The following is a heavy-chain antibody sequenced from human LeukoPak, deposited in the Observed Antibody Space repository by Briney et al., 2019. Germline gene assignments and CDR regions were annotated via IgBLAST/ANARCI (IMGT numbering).Heavy chain of an antibody. Sequence: SVKVSCKASGGTFSSYAISWVRQAPGQGLEWMGGIIPIFGTANYAQKFQGRVTITADESTSTAYMELSSLRSEDTAVYYCGRKGPVDIGGIPGAIKNYPDLWGKGTTVTVSS. J-gene: IGHJ6*03. V-gene: IGHV1-69*13. CDR2: IIPIFGTA. CDR1: GGTFSSYA. D-gene: IGHD2-2*02. CDR3: GRKGPVDIGGIPGAIKNYPDL.